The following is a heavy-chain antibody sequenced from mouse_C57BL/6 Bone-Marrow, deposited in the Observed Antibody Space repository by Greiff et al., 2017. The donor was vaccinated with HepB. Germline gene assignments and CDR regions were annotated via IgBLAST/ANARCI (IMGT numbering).Heavy chain of an antibody. J-gene: IGHJ1*03. D-gene: IGHD2-1*01. Sequence: QVQLQQPGAELVRPGTSVKVSCKASGYAFTNYLIEWVKQRPGQGLEWIGVINPGSGGTNYNEKFKGKATLTADKSSSTAYMQRSSLTSEDSAVYFCARGGNYSRWYFDVWGTGTTVTVSS. CDR3: ARGGNYSRWYFDV. CDR1: GYAFTNYL. CDR2: INPGSGGT. V-gene: IGHV1-54*01.